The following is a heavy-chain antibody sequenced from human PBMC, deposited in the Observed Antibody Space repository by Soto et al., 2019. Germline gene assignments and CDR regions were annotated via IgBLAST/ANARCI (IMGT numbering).Heavy chain of an antibody. CDR2: ISYDGSNK. CDR1: GFTFSSYS. J-gene: IGHJ4*02. V-gene: IGHV3-30-3*01. CDR3: ARDALGYCSGGSCYNPGY. Sequence: XGCLRVSFAASGFTFSSYSMHWVRQAPGKGLDWVAVISYDGSNKYYADSVKGRFTISRDNSKNTLYLQMNSLRAEDTAVYYCARDALGYCSGGSCYNPGYWGQGTLVTVSS. D-gene: IGHD2-15*01.